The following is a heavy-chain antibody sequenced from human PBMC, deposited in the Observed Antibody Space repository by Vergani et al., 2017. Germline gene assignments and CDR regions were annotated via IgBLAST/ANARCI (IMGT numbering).Heavy chain of an antibody. Sequence: VHLQESGPGLVKPSETLSLTCSVSNYSIGRDYFWGWVRQAPGKGLEFVSSISTNGGTTYYADSVKGRFTISRDNSESTLHLQMTSLRAEDTAVYYCANIAAPGPRGRGTGNWGQGTLVTVSS. J-gene: IGHJ4*02. V-gene: IGHV3-64D*06. CDR2: ISTNGGTT. D-gene: IGHD6-13*01. CDR3: ANIAAPGPRGRGTGN. CDR1: NYSIGRDY.